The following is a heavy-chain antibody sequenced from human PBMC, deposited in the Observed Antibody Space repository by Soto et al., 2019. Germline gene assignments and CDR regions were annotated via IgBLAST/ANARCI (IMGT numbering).Heavy chain of an antibody. Sequence: GGSLRLSCAASGFTFSSYAMHWVRQAPGKGLEWVAVISYDGSNKYYADSVKGRFTISRDNSKNTLYLQMNSLRAEDTAVYYCARVPGAFDIWGQGTMVTVSS. CDR2: ISYDGSNK. CDR1: GFTFSSYA. V-gene: IGHV3-30-3*01. CDR3: ARVPGAFDI. J-gene: IGHJ3*02.